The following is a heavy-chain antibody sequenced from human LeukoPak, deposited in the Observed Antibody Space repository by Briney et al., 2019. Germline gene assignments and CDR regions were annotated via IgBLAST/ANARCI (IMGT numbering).Heavy chain of an antibody. Sequence: SEPLSLTCTVSGGTITSHDWTWIRQSPVKGLERIGDISNSGSTSYNPSLKSRVTVSIATSKNQYSLKLSSVTAADTAVYYCGRAALVGYFSYYYMDVWGKGTTVTVSS. CDR2: ISNSGST. CDR3: GRAALVGYFSYYYMDV. J-gene: IGHJ6*03. D-gene: IGHD2-15*01. CDR1: GGTITSHD. V-gene: IGHV4-59*11.